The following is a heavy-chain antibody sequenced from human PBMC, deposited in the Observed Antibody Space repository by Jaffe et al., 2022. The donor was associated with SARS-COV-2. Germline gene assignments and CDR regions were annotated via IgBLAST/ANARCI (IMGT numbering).Heavy chain of an antibody. Sequence: QVQLVQSGAEVKKPGSSVKVSCKASGGTFSSYTISWVRQAPGQGLEWMGRIIPILGIANYAQKFQGRVTITADKSTSTAYMELSSLRSEDTAVYYCARDRVGATTNFWFDPWGQGTLVTVSS. CDR1: GGTFSSYT. V-gene: IGHV1-69*08. J-gene: IGHJ5*02. CDR2: IIPILGIA. D-gene: IGHD1-26*01. CDR3: ARDRVGATTNFWFDP.